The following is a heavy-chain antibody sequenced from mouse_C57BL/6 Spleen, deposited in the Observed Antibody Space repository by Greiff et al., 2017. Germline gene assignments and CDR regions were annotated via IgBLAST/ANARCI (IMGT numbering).Heavy chain of an antibody. CDR1: GFTFNTYA. J-gene: IGHJ2*01. Sequence: EVTLVESGGGLVQPKGSLKLSCAVSGFTFNTYAMHWVRQAPGKGLEGVARIRSKSSNYARYYADSVKDRVTISRDDSQSMLYLQMNNLKTEDTAMYYCVRDWFDYWGQCTTLTVSS. V-gene: IGHV10-3*01. CDR2: IRSKSSNYAR. CDR3: VRDWFDY.